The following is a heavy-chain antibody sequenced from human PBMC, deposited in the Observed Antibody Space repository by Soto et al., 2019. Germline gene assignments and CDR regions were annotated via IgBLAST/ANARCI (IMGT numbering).Heavy chain of an antibody. D-gene: IGHD2-21*02. Sequence: GGSLRLSCEASGFAFSKYAMIWVRQAPGKGQEWVSGITGSGLTIEHSASVKGRFTISRDNSKNTVYLQMNSLRAEDTAIYYCAKDDVSGDGLWLVSDWGQGTPVTAPQ. CDR2: ITGSGLTI. V-gene: IGHV3-23*01. CDR3: AKDDVSGDGLWLVSD. CDR1: GFAFSKYA. J-gene: IGHJ4*02.